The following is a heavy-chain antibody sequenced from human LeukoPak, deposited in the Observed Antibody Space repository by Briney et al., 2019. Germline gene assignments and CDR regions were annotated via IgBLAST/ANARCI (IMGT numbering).Heavy chain of an antibody. V-gene: IGHV4-39*07. CDR1: GGSISSSSYY. D-gene: IGHD1-1*01. Sequence: PSETLSLTCTVSGGSISSSSYYWGWIRQPPGKGLEWIGSIYYSGSTYYNPSLKSRVTISVDTSKNQFSLKLSSVTAADTAVYYCARGGWNDEGSFDYWGQGTLVTVSS. J-gene: IGHJ4*02. CDR3: ARGGWNDEGSFDY. CDR2: IYYSGST.